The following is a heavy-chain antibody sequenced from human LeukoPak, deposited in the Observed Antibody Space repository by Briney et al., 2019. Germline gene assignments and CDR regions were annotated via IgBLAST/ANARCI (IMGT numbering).Heavy chain of an antibody. V-gene: IGHV3-11*04. Sequence: GGSLRLSCAASGFTFSDYYMSWIRQAPRKGLEWVSYISSSGSTIYYADSVKGRFTISRDNAKHSLELQMNSLRAEDTAVYYCARDSHYGYTNSWYHLVHIDYWGQGTLVTVSS. CDR2: ISSSGSTI. CDR1: GFTFSDYY. D-gene: IGHD6-13*01. CDR3: ARDSHYGYTNSWYHLVHIDY. J-gene: IGHJ4*02.